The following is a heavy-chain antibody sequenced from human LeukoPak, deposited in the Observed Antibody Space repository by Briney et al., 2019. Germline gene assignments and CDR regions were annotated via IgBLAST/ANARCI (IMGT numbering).Heavy chain of an antibody. J-gene: IGHJ4*02. CDR1: GFTFSSYA. D-gene: IGHD3-22*01. V-gene: IGHV3-23*01. Sequence: GGSLRLSCAASGFTFSSYAMSWVRQAPGKGLEWVSAISGSGGSTYYADSVQGRFTISRDNSKNTLYLQMNSLRAEDTAVYYCAAVFGSGYYYYFDYWGQGTLVTVSS. CDR3: AAVFGSGYYYYFDY. CDR2: ISGSGGST.